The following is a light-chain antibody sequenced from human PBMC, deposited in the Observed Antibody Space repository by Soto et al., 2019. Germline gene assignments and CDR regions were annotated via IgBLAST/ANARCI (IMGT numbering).Light chain of an antibody. CDR1: QSVSSRY. CDR3: QQYDNSLWT. Sequence: EILLTQSPGTMSWSPGERATLSCRASQSVSSRYVAWYQQKPGKAPRLLIYGTSNRDTGIPDRFSGRGSGTDFTLTISRLEPEDFAVYFCQQYDNSLWTFGQGTKVDIK. V-gene: IGKV3-20*01. CDR2: GTS. J-gene: IGKJ1*01.